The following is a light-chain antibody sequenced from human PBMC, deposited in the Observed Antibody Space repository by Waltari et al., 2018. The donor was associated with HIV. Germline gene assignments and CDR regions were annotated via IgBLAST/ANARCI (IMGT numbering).Light chain of an antibody. J-gene: IGLJ2*01. CDR1: SSDVGTYNL. CDR3: CSHAGSTTFVL. CDR2: EVS. Sequence: ITISCTGTSSDVGTYNLVSWYQQHPGKAPKLMIYEVSQRPSGVSTRFSGSKSANTASLTISGLQAEDEAHYYCCSHAGSTTFVLFGGGTKVTVL. V-gene: IGLV2-23*02.